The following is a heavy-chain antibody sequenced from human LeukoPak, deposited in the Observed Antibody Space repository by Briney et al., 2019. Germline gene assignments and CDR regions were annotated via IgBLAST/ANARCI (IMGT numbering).Heavy chain of an antibody. CDR1: GGSISSSNW. J-gene: IGHJ4*02. D-gene: IGHD3-22*01. CDR2: IYHSGST. CDR3: AKDSSGYYPPFDY. V-gene: IGHV4-4*02. Sequence: PSETLSLTCAVSGGSISSSNWWSWVRQPPGKGLEWIGEIYHSGSTNYNPSLKSRVTISVDKSKNQFSLKLSSVTAADTAVYYCAKDSSGYYPPFDYWGQGTLVTVSS.